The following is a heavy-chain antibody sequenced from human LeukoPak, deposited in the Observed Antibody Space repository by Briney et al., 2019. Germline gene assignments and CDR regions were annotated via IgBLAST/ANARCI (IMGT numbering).Heavy chain of an antibody. V-gene: IGHV3-64*01. D-gene: IGHD2-2*01. J-gene: IGHJ6*02. CDR1: GFTFSSYA. CDR2: ISSNGGST. Sequence: GGSLRLSCAASGFTFSSYAMRWVRQAPGKGLEYVSAISSNGGSTYYANSVKGRFTISRDNSKNTLYLQMGSLRAEDMAVYYWARDQFVMFGVPDASWYYYGMDVWGQGTTVTVSS. CDR3: ARDQFVMFGVPDASWYYYGMDV.